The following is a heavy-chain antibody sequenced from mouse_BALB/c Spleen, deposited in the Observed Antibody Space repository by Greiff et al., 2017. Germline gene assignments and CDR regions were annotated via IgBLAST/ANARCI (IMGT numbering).Heavy chain of an antibody. CDR3: ARQGRDYYALDY. J-gene: IGHJ4*01. CDR1: GFTFSSYG. CDR2: ISSGGSYT. V-gene: IGHV5-6*01. Sequence: EVQLVESGGDLVKPGGSLKLSCAASGFTFSSYGMSWVRQTPDKRLEWVATISSGGSYTYYPDSVKGRFTISRDNAKNTLYLQMSSLKSEDTAMYYGARQGRDYYALDYWGQGTTVTVSS.